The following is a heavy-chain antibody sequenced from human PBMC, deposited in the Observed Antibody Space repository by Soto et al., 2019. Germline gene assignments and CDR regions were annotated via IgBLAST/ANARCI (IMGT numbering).Heavy chain of an antibody. CDR3: AKDVGYCTNGVCLYNWFDP. D-gene: IGHD2-8*01. Sequence: GGSLRLSCAASGFTFNSYGIHWVRQAPGKALEWVAVISYDGNNIYYGDSVQGRFTISRDNSKNTIYLQMNSLRAEDTAVYYCAKDVGYCTNGVCLYNWFDPWGQGTLVTVSS. V-gene: IGHV3-30*18. J-gene: IGHJ5*02. CDR1: GFTFNSYG. CDR2: ISYDGNNI.